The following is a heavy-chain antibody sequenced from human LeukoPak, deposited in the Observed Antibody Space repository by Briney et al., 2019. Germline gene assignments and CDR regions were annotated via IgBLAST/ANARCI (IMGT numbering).Heavy chain of an antibody. Sequence: QSGGSLRLSCAASGFSVSSDYMTWVRQAPGKGLEWVSAISGSGGSTYYADSVKGRFTISRDNSKNTLYLQMNSLRAEDTAVYYCAKGGISKVPAATKEYFQHWGQGTLVTVSS. CDR3: AKGGISKVPAATKEYFQH. J-gene: IGHJ1*01. D-gene: IGHD2-2*01. CDR1: GFSVSSDY. CDR2: ISGSGGST. V-gene: IGHV3-23*01.